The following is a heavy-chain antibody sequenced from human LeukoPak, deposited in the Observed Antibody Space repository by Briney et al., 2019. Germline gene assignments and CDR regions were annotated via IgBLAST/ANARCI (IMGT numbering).Heavy chain of an antibody. Sequence: GASVKVSCKASGYTFTSYYMHWVRQAPGQGLERMGIINPSGGSTSYAQKFQGRVTMTSDMSTSTVYMELSSLRSEDTAVYYCARDRLYDSSGFYYFDYWGQGTLVTVSS. J-gene: IGHJ4*02. D-gene: IGHD3-22*01. V-gene: IGHV1-46*01. CDR1: GYTFTSYY. CDR2: INPSGGST. CDR3: ARDRLYDSSGFYYFDY.